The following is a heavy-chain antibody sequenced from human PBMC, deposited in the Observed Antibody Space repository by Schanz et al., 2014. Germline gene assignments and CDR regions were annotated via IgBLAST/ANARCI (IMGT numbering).Heavy chain of an antibody. V-gene: IGHV1-46*03. CDR1: GYTFTTYY. J-gene: IGHJ4*02. Sequence: QVQLLQSGAEVKKPGASMKVSCKASGYTFTTYYMLWVRQAPGQGLEWMGIINLSGGSTTYAQKFRGAVTLTTDTSTDTAYLELTSLRSEDTAVYYCARGSPENMIRGELDYWGQGTLVTVSS. CDR2: INLSGGST. CDR3: ARGSPENMIRGELDY. D-gene: IGHD3-10*01.